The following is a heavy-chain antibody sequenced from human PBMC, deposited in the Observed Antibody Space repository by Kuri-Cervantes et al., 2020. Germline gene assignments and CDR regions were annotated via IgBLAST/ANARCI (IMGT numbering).Heavy chain of an antibody. V-gene: IGHV1-8*02. J-gene: IGHJ6*03. Sequence: ASVKVSCKASGYTFTSYGISWVRQAPGQGLEWMGWMNPKSANRGYAQKFQGRVIMTRNTSVSTAYMELSSLRSEDTAVYYCARCRRDYGDYINYYYYYMDVWGKGTTVTVSS. CDR1: GYTFTSYG. D-gene: IGHD4-17*01. CDR2: MNPKSANR. CDR3: ARCRRDYGDYINYYYYYMDV.